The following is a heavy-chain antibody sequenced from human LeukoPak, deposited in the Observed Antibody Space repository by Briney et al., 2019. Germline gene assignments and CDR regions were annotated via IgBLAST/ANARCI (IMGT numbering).Heavy chain of an antibody. V-gene: IGHV3-23*01. Sequence: GGTLRLSCAASGFTISSTAMNWVRQAPGKGLEWVSVISDSGGSTYYADSVKGRFTISRDNSKNTLYLQINSLRAEDTAVYYCAKDHLPGIVVADRGYWGQGTLVTVSS. CDR2: ISDSGGST. CDR3: AKDHLPGIVVADRGY. CDR1: GFTISSTA. D-gene: IGHD6-19*01. J-gene: IGHJ4*02.